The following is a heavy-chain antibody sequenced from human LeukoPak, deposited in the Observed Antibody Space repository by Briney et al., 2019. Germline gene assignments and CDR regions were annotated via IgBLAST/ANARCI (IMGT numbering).Heavy chain of an antibody. CDR2: INHSGST. D-gene: IGHD6-19*01. J-gene: IGHJ5*02. Sequence: PSETLSLTCAVYGGSFSGYYWSWIRQPPGKGLEWIGEINHSGSTNYNPSLKSRVTISVDTSKNQFSLKLSSVTAADTAVYYCAREGSSGWQQRYNWFDPWGQGTLVTVSS. CDR3: AREGSSGWQQRYNWFDP. V-gene: IGHV4-34*01. CDR1: GGSFSGYY.